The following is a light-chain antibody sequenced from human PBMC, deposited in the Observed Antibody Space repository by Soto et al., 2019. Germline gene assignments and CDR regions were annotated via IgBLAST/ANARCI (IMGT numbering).Light chain of an antibody. Sequence: QSALTQPASVSGSPGQSITISCTGTSSDVGGYDYVSWYQLRPGKAPKLMVFEVSNRPSGVSYRFSGSKSGNTASLTISGLQAEDEADYFCSSYSISTAYLFGTGTKV. CDR1: SSDVGGYDY. V-gene: IGLV2-14*01. J-gene: IGLJ1*01. CDR2: EVS. CDR3: SSYSISTAYL.